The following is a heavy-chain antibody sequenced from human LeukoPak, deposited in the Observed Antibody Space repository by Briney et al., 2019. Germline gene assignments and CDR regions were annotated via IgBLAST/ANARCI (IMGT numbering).Heavy chain of an antibody. J-gene: IGHJ5*02. CDR3: ARALRKWFDP. D-gene: IGHD1-14*01. Sequence: SETLSLTCTVSGGSISSSSYYWGWIRQPPGKGLEWIGSIYYSGSTYYNPSLKSRVTISVDTSKNQFSLKLSSVTAADTAVYYCARALRKWFDPWGQGTLVTVSS. CDR1: GGSISSSSYY. V-gene: IGHV4-39*07. CDR2: IYYSGST.